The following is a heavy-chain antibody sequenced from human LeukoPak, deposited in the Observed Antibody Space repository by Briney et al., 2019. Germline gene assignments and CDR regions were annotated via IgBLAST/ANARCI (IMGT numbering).Heavy chain of an antibody. Sequence: ASVKVSCKTSGYTFTSYDINWVRQATGQGLEWIGVMNTNSGNTGYAQRFRGRVTITRNTSISTAYMELSSLRSEDTAVYYCARGASRSFDYWGQGTLVTVSS. CDR2: MNTNSGNT. J-gene: IGHJ4*02. CDR1: GYTFTSYD. V-gene: IGHV1-8*03. CDR3: ARGASRSFDY. D-gene: IGHD6-6*01.